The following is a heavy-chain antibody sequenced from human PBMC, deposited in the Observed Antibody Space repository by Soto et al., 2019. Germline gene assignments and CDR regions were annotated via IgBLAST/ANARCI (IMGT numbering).Heavy chain of an antibody. J-gene: IGHJ3*02. CDR3: ARSALTSDDSSGYLCLDDFNI. D-gene: IGHD3-22*01. Sequence: ASVKVSCKASGYTFTSYDINWVRQATGQGLEWMGWMNPNSGNTGYAQKFQGRVTLTRNTSISTAYMELSSLRSEDTAVYYCARSALTSDDSSGYLCLDDFNIWGQVTMVTVSS. CDR1: GYTFTSYD. V-gene: IGHV1-8*01. CDR2: MNPNSGNT.